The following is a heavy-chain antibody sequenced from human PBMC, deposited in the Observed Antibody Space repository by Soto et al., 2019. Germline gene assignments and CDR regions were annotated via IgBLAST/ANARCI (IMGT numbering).Heavy chain of an antibody. CDR3: AKDEFDP. CDR1: GFTFSSYG. J-gene: IGHJ5*02. V-gene: IGHV3-30*18. CDR2: ISYDGSNK. Sequence: GGSLRLSCAASGFTFSSYGMHWVRQAPGKGLEWVAVISYDGSNKYYADSVKGRFTISRDNSKNTLYLQMNSLRAEDTAVYYCAKDEFDPWGQGTLVTVSS.